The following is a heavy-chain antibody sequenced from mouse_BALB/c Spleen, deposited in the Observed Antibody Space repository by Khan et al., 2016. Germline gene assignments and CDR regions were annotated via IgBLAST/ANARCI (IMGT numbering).Heavy chain of an antibody. CDR2: IWSDGST. CDR1: GFSLTSYG. CDR3: ARRDDVGSAMDY. J-gene: IGHJ4*01. D-gene: IGHD2-3*01. Sequence: VQLQESGPGLVAPSQSLSITCTVSGFSLTSYGVHWVRQPPGKGLEWLVVIWSDGSTTYKSALKSRLSISKDNSKSQVILISISVRTDATAMYCCARRDDVGSAMDYWGQGTSVTVSS. V-gene: IGHV2-6*02.